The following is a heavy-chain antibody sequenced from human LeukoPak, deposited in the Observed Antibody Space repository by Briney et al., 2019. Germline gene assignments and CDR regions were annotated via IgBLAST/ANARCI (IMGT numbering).Heavy chain of an antibody. D-gene: IGHD2-21*01. Sequence: GSLRLSCAASGFRFSDYHINWVRQAPGKGLEWISYITTTGTTIYADSVKGRFVISRDNAKSSLYLQMDSLRDEDTAVYYCARVWQDYSGVDYWGQGALVTVAS. V-gene: IGHV3-48*02. J-gene: IGHJ4*02. CDR3: ARVWQDYSGVDY. CDR2: ITTTGTT. CDR1: GFRFSDYH.